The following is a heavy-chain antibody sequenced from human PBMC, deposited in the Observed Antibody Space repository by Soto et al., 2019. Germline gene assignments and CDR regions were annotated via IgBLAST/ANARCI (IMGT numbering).Heavy chain of an antibody. J-gene: IGHJ6*02. Sequence: GESLKISCKGSGYHFGSYWIGWVRQTPAEGLEWMGIIYPTNSDTRYNPSFQGQVTVSADRAISTAYLQWSSLKASDTAMYYCAREGRYCSSTSCPERLYYYYGMDVPGQGTTVTVSS. D-gene: IGHD2-2*01. CDR3: AREGRYCSSTSCPERLYYYYGMDV. CDR1: GYHFGSYW. V-gene: IGHV5-51*01. CDR2: IYPTNSDT.